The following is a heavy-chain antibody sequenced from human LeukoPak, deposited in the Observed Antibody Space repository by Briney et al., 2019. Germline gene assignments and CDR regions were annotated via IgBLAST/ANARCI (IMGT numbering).Heavy chain of an antibody. V-gene: IGHV4-30-4*02. Sequence: SETLSLTCTVSGGSISSGDYYWSWIRQPPGKGLEWIGYIYYSGSTYYNPSLKSRVTISVDTSKNQFSLKLSSVTAADTAVYYCAGSSSWYDWFDPWGQGTLVTVSS. CDR2: IYYSGST. J-gene: IGHJ5*02. CDR1: GGSISSGDYY. CDR3: AGSSSWYDWFDP. D-gene: IGHD6-13*01.